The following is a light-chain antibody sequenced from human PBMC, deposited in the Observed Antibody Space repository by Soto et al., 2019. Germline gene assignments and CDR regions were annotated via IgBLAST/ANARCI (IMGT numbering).Light chain of an antibody. V-gene: IGKV1-33*01. CDR1: QDISND. J-gene: IGKJ4*01. Sequence: DSQMTQSPSSLSASVGDRVTITCQARQDISNDLNWYQQKPGKAPKLLIYDAFNLETGVPSRFSGSGSVTDFTFTISSLQPEDIATYYCQQYDNRPLTVGGGTKVEIK. CDR2: DAF. CDR3: QQYDNRPLT.